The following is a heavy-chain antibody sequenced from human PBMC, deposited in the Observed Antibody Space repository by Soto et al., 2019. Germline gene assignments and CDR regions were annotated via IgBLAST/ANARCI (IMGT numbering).Heavy chain of an antibody. J-gene: IGHJ5*02. Sequence: QVTVKESGPVLVKPTETLTLTCTVSGFSLSNDGLGVSWIRQPPGKALEWLAHIFSNDEKSYSTSLKSRLTISKDPSKSQVVLTMTNMDPVDTATYYCASTYSTSWYWFDPWGQGTLVTVSS. CDR3: ASTYSTSWYWFDP. CDR2: IFSNDEK. D-gene: IGHD6-13*01. CDR1: GFSLSNDGLG. V-gene: IGHV2-26*04.